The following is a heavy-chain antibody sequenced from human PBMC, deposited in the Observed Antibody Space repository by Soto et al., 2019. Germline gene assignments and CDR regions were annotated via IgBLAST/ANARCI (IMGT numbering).Heavy chain of an antibody. V-gene: IGHV4-31*03. CDR1: GGSISSGGYY. D-gene: IGHD3-16*01. J-gene: IGHJ5*02. CDR2: IYYSGST. CDR3: ARVGCINGFDP. Sequence: QVQLQESGPGLVKPSQTLSLTCTVSGGSISSGGYYCSWIRQHPGKGLEWIGYIYYSGSTYYNPYVKSRVTISVDTSKNQFSMKLSSVTAAYMAVYYCARVGCINGFDPWGQGTLVTGSS.